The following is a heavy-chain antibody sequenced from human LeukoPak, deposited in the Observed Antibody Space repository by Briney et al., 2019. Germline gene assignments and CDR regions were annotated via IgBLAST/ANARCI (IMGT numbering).Heavy chain of an antibody. CDR2: IYYSGST. CDR1: GGSISSYY. CDR3: ARLPLYDSSGYYYRGAFDI. V-gene: IGHV4-59*08. Sequence: SETLSLTCTASGGSISSYYWSWIRQPPGKGLEWIGYIYYSGSTNYNPSLKSRVTISVGTSKNRFSLKLSSVTAADTAVYYCARLPLYDSSGYYYRGAFDIWGQGTMVTVSS. D-gene: IGHD3-22*01. J-gene: IGHJ3*02.